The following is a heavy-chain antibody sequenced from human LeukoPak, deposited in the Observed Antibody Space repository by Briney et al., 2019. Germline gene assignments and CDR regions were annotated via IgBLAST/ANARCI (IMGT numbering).Heavy chain of an antibody. Sequence: GGSLRLSCAASGFTFSSFGMHWVRQAPGKGLEWVAVISYDGSNKYYADSVKGRFTISRDNSKNTLYLQMNSLRAEDTAVYYCAASNWFDPWGQGTLVTVSS. CDR2: ISYDGSNK. CDR3: AASNWFDP. V-gene: IGHV3-30*03. J-gene: IGHJ5*02. CDR1: GFTFSSFG.